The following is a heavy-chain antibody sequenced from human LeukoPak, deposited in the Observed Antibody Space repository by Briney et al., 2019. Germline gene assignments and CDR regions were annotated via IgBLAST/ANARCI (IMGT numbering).Heavy chain of an antibody. J-gene: IGHJ3*01. Sequence: SETLSLTCTVSGGSISSYYWSWIRQPPGKGLEWIGYIYYSGSTNYNPSLKSRVTISVDTSKNQFSLKLSSVTAADTAVYYCARDYRLEGAFDFWGQGTMVTVSS. V-gene: IGHV4-59*12. CDR1: GGSISSYY. D-gene: IGHD1-1*01. CDR2: IYYSGST. CDR3: ARDYRLEGAFDF.